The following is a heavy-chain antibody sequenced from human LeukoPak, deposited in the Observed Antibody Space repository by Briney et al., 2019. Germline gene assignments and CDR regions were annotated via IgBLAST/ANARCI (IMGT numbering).Heavy chain of an antibody. CDR1: GYTFTSYA. Sequence: ASVKVSCKASGYTFTSYAMHWVRQAPGQRLEWMGWINAGNGNTKYSQKFQGRVTITRDTSASTAYMELSSLRSEDTAVYYCARDRIAVDGRAWDYWGQGTLVTVSS. CDR3: ARDRIAVDGRAWDY. D-gene: IGHD6-19*01. J-gene: IGHJ4*02. CDR2: INAGNGNT. V-gene: IGHV1-3*01.